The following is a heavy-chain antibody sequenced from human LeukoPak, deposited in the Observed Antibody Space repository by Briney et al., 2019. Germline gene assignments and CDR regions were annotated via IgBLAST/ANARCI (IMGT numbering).Heavy chain of an antibody. D-gene: IGHD1-1*01. J-gene: IGHJ5*02. Sequence: GGSLRLSCAASGFTFSSYGMHWVRQAPGKGLEWVAFIRYDGSNKYYADSVMGRFTISRDNSKNTLYLQMNSLRAEDTAVYYCARTLPGTTSWFDPWGQGTLVTVSS. V-gene: IGHV3-30*02. CDR1: GFTFSSYG. CDR2: IRYDGSNK. CDR3: ARTLPGTTSWFDP.